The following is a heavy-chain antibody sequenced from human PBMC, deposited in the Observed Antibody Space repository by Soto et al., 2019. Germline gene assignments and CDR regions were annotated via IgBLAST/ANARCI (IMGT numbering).Heavy chain of an antibody. Sequence: GGSLRLSCAASGFTFSSYSMNWVRQAPGKGREWVSYISSSSSPIYYEDSVKGRFTISRYNAKNSLYLQLNSLRDEDTAVYYCARDISVAFDIWGQGTMVTVSS. CDR1: GFTFSSYS. CDR3: ARDISVAFDI. V-gene: IGHV3-48*02. J-gene: IGHJ3*02. CDR2: ISSSSSPI.